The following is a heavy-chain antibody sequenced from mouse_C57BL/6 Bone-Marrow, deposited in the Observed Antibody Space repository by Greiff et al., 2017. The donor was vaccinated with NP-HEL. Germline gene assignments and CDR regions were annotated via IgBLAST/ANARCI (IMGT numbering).Heavy chain of an antibody. CDR2: FYPGSGSI. CDR3: ARHDSNYGAMDY. D-gene: IGHD2-5*01. CDR1: GYTFTEYT. J-gene: IGHJ4*01. Sequence: QVHVKQSGAELVKPGASVKLSCKASGYTFTEYTIHWVKQRSGQGLEWIGWFYPGSGSIKYNEKFKDKATLTADKSSSTVYMELSRLTSEDSAVYFCARHDSNYGAMDYWGQGTSVTVSS. V-gene: IGHV1-62-2*01.